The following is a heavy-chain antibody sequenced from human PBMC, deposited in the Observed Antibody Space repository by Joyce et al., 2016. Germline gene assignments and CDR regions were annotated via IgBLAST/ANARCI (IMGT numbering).Heavy chain of an antibody. CDR3: ARGLNELGVIFALSV. J-gene: IGHJ6*02. CDR1: GGSVNTYY. D-gene: IGHD3-10*01. Sequence: QLHQSGPGLAAPSKSLSLTCSVSGGSVNTYYWEWIRQSPGKGLEWLGHIYSSGYTEYNPSLKSRVAMSVDTSMDQFSLTVNSVTAADTGIYYCARGLNELGVIFALSVWGQGTTVTVSS. CDR2: IYSSGYT. V-gene: IGHV4-59*02.